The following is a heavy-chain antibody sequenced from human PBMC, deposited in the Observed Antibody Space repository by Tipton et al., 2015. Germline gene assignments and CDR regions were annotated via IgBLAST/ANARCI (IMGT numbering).Heavy chain of an antibody. J-gene: IGHJ4*02. CDR2: IYYSGST. V-gene: IGHV4-59*01. CDR3: ARDCGNYAFDY. Sequence: TLSLTCTVSGSSMRGFYWSWIRQPPGKGLEWIGYIYYSGSTNYNPSLKSRVTISVDTSKNQFSLKLSSVTAADTAVYYCARDCGNYAFDYWGQGTLVTVSS. D-gene: IGHD1-26*01. CDR1: GSSMRGFY.